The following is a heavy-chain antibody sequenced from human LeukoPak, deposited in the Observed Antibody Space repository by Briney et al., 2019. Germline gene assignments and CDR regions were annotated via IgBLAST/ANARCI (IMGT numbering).Heavy chain of an antibody. CDR1: GFTFSSYW. Sequence: PGGSLRLSCAASGFTFSSYWMSWGRQAPGKGLEWVANINQDGSVKNYVDSVKGRFTISRDNAKNSLYLQMNNLRDDDTAVYYCARAETAARDPYKWFDPWGQGTLVIVSS. CDR3: ARAETAARDPYKWFDP. J-gene: IGHJ5*02. D-gene: IGHD6-6*01. V-gene: IGHV3-7*03. CDR2: INQDGSVK.